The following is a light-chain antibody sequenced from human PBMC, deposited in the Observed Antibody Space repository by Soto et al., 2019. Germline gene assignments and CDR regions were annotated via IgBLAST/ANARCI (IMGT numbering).Light chain of an antibody. V-gene: IGLV3-1*01. CDR1: KLGDKY. J-gene: IGLJ2*01. CDR2: QDS. CDR3: QAWDSSIHVL. Sequence: SYELTQPPSVSVSPGQTASITCSGDKLGDKYACWYQQKPGQSPVLVIYQDSKRPSGIPERFSGSNSGNTATLTISGTQAMDEADYYCQAWDSSIHVLFGGGTKLTVL.